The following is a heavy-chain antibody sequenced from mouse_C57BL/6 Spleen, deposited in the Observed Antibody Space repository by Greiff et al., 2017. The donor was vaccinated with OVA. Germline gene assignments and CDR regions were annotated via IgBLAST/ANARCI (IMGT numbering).Heavy chain of an antibody. CDR3: ARAGYGHSSGPFVY. V-gene: IGHV1-55*01. Sequence: QVQLQQPGAELVKPGASVKMSCKASGYTFTSYWITWVKQRPGQGLEWIGDIYPGSGSTNYNEKFKSKATLTVDTSSSTAYMQLSSLTSEDSAVYYCARAGYGHSSGPFVYWGQGTLVTVSA. D-gene: IGHD3-1*01. CDR1: GYTFTSYW. J-gene: IGHJ3*01. CDR2: IYPGSGST.